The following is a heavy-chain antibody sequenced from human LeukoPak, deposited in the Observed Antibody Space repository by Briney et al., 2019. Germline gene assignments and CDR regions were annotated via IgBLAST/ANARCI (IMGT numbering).Heavy chain of an antibody. J-gene: IGHJ6*03. D-gene: IGHD5-18*01. Sequence: GGSLRLSCAASGFTFSSYEMNWVRQAPGKGLEWVSYISSSSSTIYYADSVKGRFTISRDNAKNSLYLQMNSLRAEDTAVYYCARARYSYGHRNYYYYMDVWGKGTTVTVSS. CDR1: GFTFSSYE. CDR3: ARARYSYGHRNYYYYMDV. CDR2: ISSSSSTI. V-gene: IGHV3-48*01.